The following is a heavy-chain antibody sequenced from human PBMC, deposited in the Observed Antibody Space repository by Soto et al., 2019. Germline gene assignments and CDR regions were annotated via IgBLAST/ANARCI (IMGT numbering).Heavy chain of an antibody. D-gene: IGHD4-17*01. CDR3: ARAPYGDYDDY. CDR2: IYYSGST. V-gene: IGHV4-61*01. J-gene: IGHJ4*02. Sequence: QVQLQESGPGLVKPSETLSLTCTVSGGSVSSGSYYWSWIRQPPGKGLEWIGYIYYSGSTNYNPSLKSRVIISVDTSKNQFSLKLSSVTAADTAVYYCARAPYGDYDDYWGQGTLVTVSS. CDR1: GGSVSSGSYY.